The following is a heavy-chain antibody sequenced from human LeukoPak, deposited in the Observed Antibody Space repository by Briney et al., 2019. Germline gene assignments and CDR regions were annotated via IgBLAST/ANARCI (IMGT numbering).Heavy chain of an antibody. CDR1: GYSFTSYW. CDR2: IYPGDSDT. Sequence: GESLKISCKGSGYSFTSYWIGWVRQMPGKGLEWMGIIYPGDSDTRYSPSFQGQVTISADKSISTAYLQWSSLKASDTAMYYCAGGYYDSSGYPDAFDIWGQGTMVTVSS. CDR3: AGGYYDSSGYPDAFDI. D-gene: IGHD3-22*01. J-gene: IGHJ3*02. V-gene: IGHV5-51*01.